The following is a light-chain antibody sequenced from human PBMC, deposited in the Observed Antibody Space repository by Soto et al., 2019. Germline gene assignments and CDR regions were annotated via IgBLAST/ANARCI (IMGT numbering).Light chain of an antibody. CDR1: SSDVGSHNF. CDR2: EVT. CDR3: CSYAGTTTWV. Sequence: QSALTQPASVSGSPGQSITNTCTGTSSDVGSHNFVSWYQQRPGKAPKLMIFEVTKRPSGVSSRFSASKSGNTASLTISGFQAEDEADYYCCSYAGTTTWVFGGGTKLTVL. J-gene: IGLJ3*02. V-gene: IGLV2-23*02.